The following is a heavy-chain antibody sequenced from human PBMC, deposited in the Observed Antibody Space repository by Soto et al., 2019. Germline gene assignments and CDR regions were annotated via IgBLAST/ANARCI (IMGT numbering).Heavy chain of an antibody. J-gene: IGHJ4*02. Sequence: ASVKVSCKPSGYTLNTYYLHWVRQAPGQGLEWMGIIHPSGGGSTYAQKFLGRVTMTRDTSTSTVFMELSSLRSEDTAVYYCARGAPAAIFVDYWGQGTLVTVSS. CDR3: ARGAPAAIFVDY. V-gene: IGHV1-46*02. CDR1: GYTLNTYY. D-gene: IGHD2-2*01. CDR2: IHPSGGGS.